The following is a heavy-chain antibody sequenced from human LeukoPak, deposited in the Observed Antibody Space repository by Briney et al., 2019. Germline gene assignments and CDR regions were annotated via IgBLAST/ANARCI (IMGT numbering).Heavy chain of an antibody. Sequence: SQTLSLTCTVSGGSISSGGYYWSWIRQHPGKGLEWIGYIYYSGSTYYNPSLKSRVTISVDTSKSQFSLKLSSVTAADTAVYYCARALQRAGSFWGSYRWVPHYFDYWGQGTLVTVSS. CDR3: ARALQRAGSFWGSYRWVPHYFDY. V-gene: IGHV4-31*03. CDR2: IYYSGST. J-gene: IGHJ4*02. CDR1: GGSISSGGYY. D-gene: IGHD3-16*02.